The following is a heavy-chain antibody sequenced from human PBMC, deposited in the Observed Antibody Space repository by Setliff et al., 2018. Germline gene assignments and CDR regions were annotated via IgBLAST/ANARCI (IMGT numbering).Heavy chain of an antibody. CDR2: IFPADSDT. CDR3: ARVGTAGGYYFDF. D-gene: IGHD2-15*01. CDR1: GYRFSSYW. Sequence: PGESLKISCKGSGYRFSSYWIGWVRQMPGKGLEWIGIIFPADSDTRYSPSFQGQVTISADKSISTAYVQWRSLKASGTAMYYCARVGTAGGYYFDFWGQGALVTVS. V-gene: IGHV5-51*01. J-gene: IGHJ4*02.